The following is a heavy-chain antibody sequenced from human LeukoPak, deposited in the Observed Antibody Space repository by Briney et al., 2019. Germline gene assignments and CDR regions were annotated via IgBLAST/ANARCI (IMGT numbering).Heavy chain of an antibody. J-gene: IGHJ4*02. CDR1: GFTFSSYA. Sequence: GGSLRLSCAASGFTFSSYAMNWVRQAPGKGLEWVSAVRGGDAGTSYADSVKGRFTISRDNSKNTLYLRMNSLRADDTAVYYCAKNRGGSYYSGSDYWGQGTLVTVSS. D-gene: IGHD1-26*01. CDR3: AKNRGGSYYSGSDY. CDR2: VRGGDAGT. V-gene: IGHV3-23*01.